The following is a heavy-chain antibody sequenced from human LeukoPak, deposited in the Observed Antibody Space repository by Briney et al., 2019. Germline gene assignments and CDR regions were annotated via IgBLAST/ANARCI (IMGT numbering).Heavy chain of an antibody. CDR2: INPNSGGT. V-gene: IGHV1-2*02. CDR1: GYTFTGYY. Sequence: GASVKVSCKASGYTFTGYYMHWVRQAPGQGLEWMGWINPNSGGTNFAQKFHGRVTLTRDTSISTAYMELGRLRSDDTAVYYCARGVVVTGNDFWGQGTLVTVSS. D-gene: IGHD2-21*02. CDR3: ARGVVVTGNDF. J-gene: IGHJ4*02.